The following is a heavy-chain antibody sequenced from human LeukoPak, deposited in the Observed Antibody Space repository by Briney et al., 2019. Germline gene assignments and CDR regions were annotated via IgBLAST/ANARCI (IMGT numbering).Heavy chain of an antibody. V-gene: IGHV3-30*03. J-gene: IGHJ6*02. CDR2: HSFAGTKK. CDR1: GFTFRVHG. CDR3: ARANYGSGSNYYYGLDV. Sequence: GGSQRLCCAASGFTFRVHGMHWFRQDPGKGLQRVTVHSFAGTKKYYSDSEKCRCSISSVNAKTTLYLQINSLRAEDTAVYYCARANYGSGSNYYYGLDVCGQGTTVTVSS. D-gene: IGHD3-10*01.